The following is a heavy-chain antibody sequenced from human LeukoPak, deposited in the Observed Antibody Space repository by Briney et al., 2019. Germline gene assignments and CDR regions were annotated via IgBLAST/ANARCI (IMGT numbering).Heavy chain of an antibody. CDR2: IYVDGST. D-gene: IGHD5-12*01. CDR1: GLSVSSNY. Sequence: PGGSLRLSCAASGLSVSSNYMSWVRQAPGKGLQWVSVIYVDGSTYYADSVKGRITISRDNSRNTLYLQMNSLRAEDTAVYYCAKGGGYEAQYYYYYLDVWGKGTTVTISS. CDR3: AKGGGYEAQYYYYYLDV. J-gene: IGHJ6*03. V-gene: IGHV3-66*01.